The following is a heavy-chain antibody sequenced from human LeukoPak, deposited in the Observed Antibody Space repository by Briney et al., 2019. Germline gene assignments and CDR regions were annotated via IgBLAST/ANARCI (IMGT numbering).Heavy chain of an antibody. D-gene: IGHD4-11*01. CDR1: GFSFSTSD. J-gene: IGHJ1*01. CDR2: TISSGDSS. CDR3: AHSMNRWASQD. Sequence: PGGSLRLSCVATGFSFSTSDMSWVRQAPEKGLERVSSTISSGDSSQYADSVKGRFTIPRDNSKHTLYLQMDSLRAEDTAVYSCAHSMNRWASQDWGQGTLATVSS. V-gene: IGHV3-23*01.